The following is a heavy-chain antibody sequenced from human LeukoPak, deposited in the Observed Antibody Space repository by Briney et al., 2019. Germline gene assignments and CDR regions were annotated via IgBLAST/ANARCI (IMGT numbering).Heavy chain of an antibody. D-gene: IGHD3/OR15-3a*01. CDR2: IYYTGNT. J-gene: IGHJ4*02. CDR3: ARQTGSGLFILP. CDR1: GDSISTSKSY. Sequence: MASDTLSLTCTVSGDSISTSKSYWGWIRQPPLKGLEWIGSIYYTGNTYYNASLKSRVTISVDTSKNQFSLSLTSVTAADTAVYYCARQTGSGLFILPGGQGTLVTVSS. V-gene: IGHV4-39*01.